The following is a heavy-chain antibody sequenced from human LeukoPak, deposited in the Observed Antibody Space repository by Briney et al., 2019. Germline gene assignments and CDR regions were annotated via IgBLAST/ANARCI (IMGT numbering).Heavy chain of an antibody. CDR2: IVVGSGNT. D-gene: IGHD3-3*01. J-gene: IGHJ6*03. CDR1: GFTFTSSA. V-gene: IGHV1-58*01. Sequence: GTSVKVSCKSSGFTFTSSAVQWVRQARGQRLEWIGWIVVGSGNTNYAQKFQERVTLTRDMSTSTAYMELSSLRSEDTAVYYCAAAEPYDFWSGPHRYGGGWDYYYMDVWGKGTTVTVSS. CDR3: AAAEPYDFWSGPHRYGGGWDYYYMDV.